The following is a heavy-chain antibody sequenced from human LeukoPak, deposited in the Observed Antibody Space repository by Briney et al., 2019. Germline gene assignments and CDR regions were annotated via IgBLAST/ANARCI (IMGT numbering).Heavy chain of an antibody. CDR2: IYPGDSDT. D-gene: IGHD2-2*01. J-gene: IGHJ5*02. CDR3: ARHKGGQLLIFDP. V-gene: IGHV5-51*01. CDR1: GYSFTSYW. Sequence: GESLKISCKGSGYSFTSYWIGRARQIPGKGLEWMGIIYPGDSDTRYSPSFQGQVTISADKSISTAYLQWSSLKASDTAMYYCARHKGGQLLIFDPWGQGTLVTVSS.